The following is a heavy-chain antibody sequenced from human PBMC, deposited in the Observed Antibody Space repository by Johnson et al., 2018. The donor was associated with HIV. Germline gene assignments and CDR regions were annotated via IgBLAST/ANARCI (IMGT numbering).Heavy chain of an antibody. V-gene: IGHV3-30-3*01. Sequence: QVQLVESGGGVAQPGRSLRLSCAASRFTFSFYAMHWVRQAPGKGLEWVALILYDGSNKYYADSVKGRFTISRDNSKNTLSLQMNSLRAEDTAVYYCARGYYYDSSGSDDAFDIWGQGTMVTVSS. D-gene: IGHD3-22*01. CDR2: ILYDGSNK. CDR3: ARGYYYDSSGSDDAFDI. J-gene: IGHJ3*02. CDR1: RFTFSFYA.